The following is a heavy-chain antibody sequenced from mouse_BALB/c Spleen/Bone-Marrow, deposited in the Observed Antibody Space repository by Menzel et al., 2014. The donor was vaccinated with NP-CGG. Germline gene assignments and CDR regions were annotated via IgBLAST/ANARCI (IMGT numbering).Heavy chain of an antibody. CDR1: GFSLTSYG. J-gene: IGHJ3*01. CDR2: IWSGGST. CDR3: ARNSGGFAY. V-gene: IGHV2-2*02. Sequence: VQLQQSGPGLVQPSQSLSITCTVSGFSLTSYGVHWVRQSPGKGLEWLGVIWSGGSTDYNAAFISRLSISKDNSKSQVFFKINSLQANATAIYYCARNSGGFAYWGQGTLVTVSA.